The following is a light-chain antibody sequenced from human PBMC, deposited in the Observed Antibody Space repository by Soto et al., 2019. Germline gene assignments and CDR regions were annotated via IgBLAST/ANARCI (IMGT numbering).Light chain of an antibody. Sequence: DIPMTQSPSTLSASVGDRVTITCRASQGISDWLAWYQQKPGKAPNVLIYKASNLESGVPSRFSGSGSGTEFSLTISSLQSDDFATYYCQQYSNYPLTFGGGTKVEIK. CDR1: QGISDW. CDR3: QQYSNYPLT. J-gene: IGKJ4*01. V-gene: IGKV1-5*03. CDR2: KAS.